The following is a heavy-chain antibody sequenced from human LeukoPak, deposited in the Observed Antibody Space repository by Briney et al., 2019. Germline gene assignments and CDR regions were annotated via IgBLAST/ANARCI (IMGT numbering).Heavy chain of an antibody. Sequence: SETLSLTCAVYGGSFSGYYWSWIRQPPGKGLEWIGEINHSGSTNYNPSLKSRVTISVDTSKNQFSLKLSSVTAADTAVYYCARGRSTSCYKCDWFDPWGQGTMVTVSS. CDR1: GGSFSGYY. V-gene: IGHV4-34*01. CDR2: INHSGST. CDR3: ARGRSTSCYKCDWFDP. D-gene: IGHD2-2*02. J-gene: IGHJ5*02.